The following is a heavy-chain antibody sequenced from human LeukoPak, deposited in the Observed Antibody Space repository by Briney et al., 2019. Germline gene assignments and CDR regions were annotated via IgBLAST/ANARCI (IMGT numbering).Heavy chain of an antibody. J-gene: IGHJ6*03. V-gene: IGHV3-20*04. D-gene: IGHD3-22*01. CDR1: GFPFDDYG. Sequence: GSLRLPCAASGFPFDDYGMSWVRQAPGKGLEWVSGINWNGGSTGYANSVKRRSTISTDNAKNSLYLPMNSLRAEDTALYYCAREDHYSDSSDDYYMDVWGKGTTVTVSS. CDR2: INWNGGST. CDR3: AREDHYSDSSDDYYMDV.